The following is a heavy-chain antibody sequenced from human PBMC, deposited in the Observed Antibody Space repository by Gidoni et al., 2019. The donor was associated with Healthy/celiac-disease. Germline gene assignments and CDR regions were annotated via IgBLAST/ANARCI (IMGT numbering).Heavy chain of an antibody. CDR3: ARRVLEEDGYNPNWFDP. J-gene: IGHJ5*02. CDR2: IYYSGST. V-gene: IGHV4-59*01. Sequence: QVQLQASGPGLVKPSETLSLTCTVSGGSISSYYWSWIRQPPGKGLEWIGYIYYSGSTNYNPSLKSRVTISVDTSKNQFSLKLSSVTAADTAVYYCARRVLEEDGYNPNWFDPWGQGTLVTVSS. CDR1: GGSISSYY. D-gene: IGHD5-12*01.